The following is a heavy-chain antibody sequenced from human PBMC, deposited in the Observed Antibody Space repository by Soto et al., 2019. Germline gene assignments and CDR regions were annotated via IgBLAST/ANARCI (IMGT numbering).Heavy chain of an antibody. Sequence: QVQLVQSGAEVKEPGSAVKVSCKAPADSFSSYGISWVRQAPGQGLEWMGGITPIFGTTNYAEKFQGRVTITAYESTNTAYMELSSLRSEDTALYYCARVFPDGWVEPGVVRGYLDTWGRGTLVTVSS. CDR2: ITPIFGTT. D-gene: IGHD3-3*01. V-gene: IGHV1-69*01. J-gene: IGHJ4*02. CDR3: ARVFPDGWVEPGVVRGYLDT. CDR1: ADSFSSYG.